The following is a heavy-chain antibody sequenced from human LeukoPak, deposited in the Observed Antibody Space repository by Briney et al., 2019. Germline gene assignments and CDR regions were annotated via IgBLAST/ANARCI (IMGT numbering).Heavy chain of an antibody. V-gene: IGHV3-9*01. D-gene: IGHD3-3*01. Sequence: GGSLRLSCAASGFTFDDYAMHWVRQAPGKGLEWVSGISWNSGSIGYADSVKGRFTISRDNAKNSLYLQVNSLRAEDTALYYCAKEEITIFGVAFGAFDIWGQGTMVTVSS. J-gene: IGHJ3*02. CDR3: AKEEITIFGVAFGAFDI. CDR2: ISWNSGSI. CDR1: GFTFDDYA.